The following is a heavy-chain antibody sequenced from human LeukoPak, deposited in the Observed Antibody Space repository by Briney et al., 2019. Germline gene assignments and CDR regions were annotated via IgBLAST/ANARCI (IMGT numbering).Heavy chain of an antibody. V-gene: IGHV4-30-4*08. CDR3: ARERIRGSGSYYNSIDY. CDR2: IYYSGST. CDR1: GGSISSGDYY. J-gene: IGHJ4*02. D-gene: IGHD3-10*01. Sequence: SETLSLTCTVSGGSISSGDYYWSWIRQPPGKGLEWIGYIYYSGSTYYNPSLKSRVTISVDTSKKQFSLKLSSVTAADTAVYYCARERIRGSGSYYNSIDYWGQGTLVTVSS.